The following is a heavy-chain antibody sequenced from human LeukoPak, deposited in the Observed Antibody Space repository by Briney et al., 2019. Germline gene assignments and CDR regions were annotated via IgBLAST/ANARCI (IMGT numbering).Heavy chain of an antibody. Sequence: GSLRLSCAASGFTFSSYSMNWVRQAPGKGLEWISYISSSSTIYYADSVKGRFTISRDNAKNSLYLQMNSLRAEDTAVYYCARDPLYSGSTYWGQGTLVTVSS. J-gene: IGHJ4*02. D-gene: IGHD1-26*01. V-gene: IGHV3-48*04. CDR2: ISSSSTI. CDR3: ARDPLYSGSTY. CDR1: GFTFSSYS.